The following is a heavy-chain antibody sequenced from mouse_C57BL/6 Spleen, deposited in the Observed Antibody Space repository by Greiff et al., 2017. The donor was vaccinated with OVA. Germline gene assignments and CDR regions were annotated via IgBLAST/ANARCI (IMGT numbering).Heavy chain of an antibody. Sequence: EVKLQESGPELVKPGASVTISCKASGYSFTDYIMNWVKQSHGKGLEWIGVINPNCGATSYNQKFTGKATLTVDQSSSTAYMQLNSLTSEDSAVYYCARRSYYEELDYWGQGTTLTVSS. CDR3: ARRSYYEELDY. CDR2: INPNCGAT. D-gene: IGHD2-4*01. J-gene: IGHJ2*01. V-gene: IGHV1-39*01. CDR1: GYSFTDYI.